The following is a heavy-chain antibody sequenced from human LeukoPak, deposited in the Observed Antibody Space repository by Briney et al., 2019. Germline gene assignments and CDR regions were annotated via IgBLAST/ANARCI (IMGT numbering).Heavy chain of an antibody. Sequence: GGSLRLSCAASGFTFSSYAMSWVRQAPGKGLEWVSAISGSGGSTYYADSVKGRFTISRDNSKNTLYLQMNSLRAEDTAVYYCAKDLLREIVVVPAALYWGQGTLVTVSS. CDR1: GFTFSSYA. V-gene: IGHV3-23*01. CDR2: ISGSGGST. J-gene: IGHJ4*02. D-gene: IGHD2-2*01. CDR3: AKDLLREIVVVPAALY.